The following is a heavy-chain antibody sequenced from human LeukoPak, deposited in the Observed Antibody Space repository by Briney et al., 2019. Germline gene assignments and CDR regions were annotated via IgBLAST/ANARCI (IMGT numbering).Heavy chain of an antibody. D-gene: IGHD1-1*01. CDR1: GFTFNNYA. CDR3: AKSLFTSATGTGRAFHI. CDR2: ISASGDVT. Sequence: GGSLRLSCAAPGFTFNNYAMSWVRQAPGRGLEWVSAISASGDVTFYADSLRGRFTISRDNSKSTLYLQMNGLRAEDTAIFYCAKSLFTSATGTGRAFHIWGQGTRVTVSS. J-gene: IGHJ3*02. V-gene: IGHV3-23*01.